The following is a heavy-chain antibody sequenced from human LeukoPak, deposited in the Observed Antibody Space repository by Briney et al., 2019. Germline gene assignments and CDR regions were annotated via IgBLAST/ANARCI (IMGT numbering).Heavy chain of an antibody. D-gene: IGHD1-14*01. Sequence: GGSLRLSCAASGFTFSSYAMSWVRQAPGKGLVWVSRINSDGSRTSYADSVKGRFTISRDNAKNMLYLEMNSLRAEDTAVYYCARRYLGAFDIWGQGTMVTVSS. CDR3: ARRYLGAFDI. V-gene: IGHV3-74*01. CDR2: INSDGSRT. J-gene: IGHJ3*02. CDR1: GFTFSSYA.